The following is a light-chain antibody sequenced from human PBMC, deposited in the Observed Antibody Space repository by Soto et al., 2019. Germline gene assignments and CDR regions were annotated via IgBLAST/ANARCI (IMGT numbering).Light chain of an antibody. CDR1: SSNIGAGYD. CDR3: QSYDSSLSGSRV. J-gene: IGLJ1*01. Sequence: QSVLAQPPLVSGAPGQRVTISCTGSSSNIGAGYDVHWYQQLPGTAPKLLIYANNNRPSGVPDRFSGSKSVTSASLAITGLQAEDEADYYCQSYDSSLSGSRVFGTGTKVTVL. V-gene: IGLV1-40*01. CDR2: ANN.